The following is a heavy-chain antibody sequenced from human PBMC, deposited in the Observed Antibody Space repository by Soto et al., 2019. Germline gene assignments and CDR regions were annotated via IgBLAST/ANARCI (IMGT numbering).Heavy chain of an antibody. CDR3: AREYYDSSGGYYYYYGMDV. CDR1: GFTFSSYA. CDR2: ISGSGGST. J-gene: IGHJ6*02. D-gene: IGHD3-22*01. Sequence: GGSLRLSCAASGFTFSSYAMSWVRQAPGKGLEWVSAISGSGGSTYYADSVKGRFTISRDNSKNTLYLQMNSLRAEDTAVYYCAREYYDSSGGYYYYYGMDVWGQGTTVTVSS. V-gene: IGHV3-23*01.